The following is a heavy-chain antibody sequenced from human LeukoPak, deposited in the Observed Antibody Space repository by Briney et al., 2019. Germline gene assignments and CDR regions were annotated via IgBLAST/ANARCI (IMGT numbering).Heavy chain of an antibody. CDR2: ITSDGSST. CDR1: GFTFSSFW. CDR3: ARDLGDGTPFDY. J-gene: IGHJ4*02. V-gene: IGHV3-74*01. Sequence: GSLRLSCAASGFTFSSFWMHWVRQPPGKGLVWVSRITSDGSSTRSADSVKGRFTTSRDNAKNTLCLQLNSLRVEDTAPYFCARDLGDGTPFDYWGQGTLVTVSS. D-gene: IGHD1-7*01.